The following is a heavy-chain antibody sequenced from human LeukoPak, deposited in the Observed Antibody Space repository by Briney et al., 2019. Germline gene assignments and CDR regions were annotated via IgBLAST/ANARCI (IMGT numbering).Heavy chain of an antibody. D-gene: IGHD1-26*01. CDR3: ATGRNYYYMDV. Sequence: SETLSLTCTVSGYSISSGYFWGWMRQPPGKGLEWIGSIYQSETAHYNPSLKSRVTISVDTSKNQFSLKLSSVTAADTAVYYCATGRNYYYMDVWGKGTTVTVSS. CDR1: GYSISSGYF. CDR2: IYQSETA. J-gene: IGHJ6*03. V-gene: IGHV4-38-2*02.